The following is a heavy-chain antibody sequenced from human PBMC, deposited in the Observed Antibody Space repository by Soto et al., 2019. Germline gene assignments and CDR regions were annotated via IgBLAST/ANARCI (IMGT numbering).Heavy chain of an antibody. CDR3: ASGSAPGLCPYYYYLAV. Sequence: SETLSLTCTVSGGSISSGGYYWSWIRQHPGKGLEWIGYIYYSGSTYYNPSLKSRVTISVDTSKNQFSLKLSSVTAADTAVYYCASGSAPGLCPYYYYLAVWGKVTTVSVSS. CDR1: GGSISSGGYY. J-gene: IGHJ6*03. V-gene: IGHV4-31*03. CDR2: IYYSGST. D-gene: IGHD2-2*03.